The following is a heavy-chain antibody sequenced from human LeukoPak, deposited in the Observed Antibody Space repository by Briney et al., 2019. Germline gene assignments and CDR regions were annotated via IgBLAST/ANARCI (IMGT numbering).Heavy chain of an antibody. Sequence: PSETLSLTCTVSGYSIGSGYYWGWIRQPPGKGLEWIGSIYHSGSTYYNPSLKSRVTISVDTSKNQFSLKLSSVTAADTAVYYCARDRLALYNWFDPWGQGTLVTVSS. V-gene: IGHV4-38-2*02. J-gene: IGHJ5*02. CDR2: IYHSGST. CDR1: GYSIGSGYY. CDR3: ARDRLALYNWFDP.